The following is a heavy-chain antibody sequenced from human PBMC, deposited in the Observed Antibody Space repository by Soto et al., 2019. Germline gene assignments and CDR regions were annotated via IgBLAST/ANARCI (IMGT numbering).Heavy chain of an antibody. J-gene: IGHJ4*02. D-gene: IGHD6-19*01. V-gene: IGHV3-74*01. CDR3: AIDFKAGSGWP. Sequence: PGGSLRLSCAASGFTFSSYWMHWVRQGPGKGLVWVSGISTDGTNRKYADSVKGRFSVSRDNAKNMLYLQMNSLRAEDTAVYFCAIDFKAGSGWPWGQGTLVTVSS. CDR2: ISTDGTNR. CDR1: GFTFSSYW.